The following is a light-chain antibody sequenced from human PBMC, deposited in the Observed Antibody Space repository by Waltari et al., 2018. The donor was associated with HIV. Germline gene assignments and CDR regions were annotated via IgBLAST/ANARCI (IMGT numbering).Light chain of an antibody. V-gene: IGLV1-40*01. J-gene: IGLJ3*02. CDR2: DNA. CDR3: QSYDRSLSVWV. Sequence: QSVLTQPPSVSGAPGQRVTISCTGSSSNTGAGYDVHWSQQLPGTAPRLPIYDNALRPSGVPDRFSGSKAGTSASLAIAGLQDEDEAVYYCQSYDRSLSVWVFGGGTKVTVL. CDR1: SSNTGAGYD.